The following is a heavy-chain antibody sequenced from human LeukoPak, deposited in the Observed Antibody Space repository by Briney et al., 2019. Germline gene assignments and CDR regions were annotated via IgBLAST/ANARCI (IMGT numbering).Heavy chain of an antibody. CDR1: GYTFTGYY. CDR3: AKGWDSSGYPYDAFDI. CDR2: INPNSGGT. V-gene: IGHV1-2*06. J-gene: IGHJ3*02. Sequence: ASVKVSCKASGYTFTGYYMHWVRQAPGQGLEWMGRINPNSGGTNYAQKFRGRVTMTRDTSISTAYMELSRLRSDDTAVYYCAKGWDSSGYPYDAFDIWGQGTMVTVSS. D-gene: IGHD3-22*01.